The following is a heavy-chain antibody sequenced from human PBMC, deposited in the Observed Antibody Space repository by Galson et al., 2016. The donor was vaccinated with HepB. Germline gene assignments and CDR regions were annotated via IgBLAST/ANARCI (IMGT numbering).Heavy chain of an antibody. Sequence: ETLSLTCTVSGGSISSSGYHWGWIRQPPGKGLEWIGNIYYTGSTYYNPSLESRLSMSVDTSKNQFALTLTSVTAADTAVYYCARAAGHEYSFYGMEVWGQGTTVTVAS. D-gene: IGHD6-13*01. CDR1: GGSISSSGYH. V-gene: IGHV4-39*01. J-gene: IGHJ6*02. CDR2: IYYTGST. CDR3: ARAAGHEYSFYGMEV.